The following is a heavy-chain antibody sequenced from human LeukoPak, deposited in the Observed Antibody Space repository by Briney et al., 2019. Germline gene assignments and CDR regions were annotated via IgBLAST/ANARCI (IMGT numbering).Heavy chain of an antibody. CDR1: GFTFDDYA. CDR2: ISGDGGST. Sequence: PGGSLRLSCAASGFTFDDYAMHWVRPAPGKGLEWVSLISGDGGSTYYADSVKGRFTISRDNSKNSLYLQMNSLRTEDTALYYCAKDIYSSGWYYFDYWGQGTLVTVSS. D-gene: IGHD6-19*01. CDR3: AKDIYSSGWYYFDY. V-gene: IGHV3-43*02. J-gene: IGHJ4*02.